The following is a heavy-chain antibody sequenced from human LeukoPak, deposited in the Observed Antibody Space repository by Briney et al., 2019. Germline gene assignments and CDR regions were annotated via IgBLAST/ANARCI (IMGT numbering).Heavy chain of an antibody. CDR3: ARADSAYGSGNYLAV. CDR1: GYSISSNYY. Sequence: SETLSLTCTVSGYSISSNYYWGWIRQPPGKGLEWIGSIYHSGNTYYNPSLKSRVTISVDTSKNQFSLRLTSVTAADTAVYYCARADSAYGSGNYLAVWGQGTLVTVSS. D-gene: IGHD3-10*01. CDR2: IYHSGNT. J-gene: IGHJ4*02. V-gene: IGHV4-38-2*02.